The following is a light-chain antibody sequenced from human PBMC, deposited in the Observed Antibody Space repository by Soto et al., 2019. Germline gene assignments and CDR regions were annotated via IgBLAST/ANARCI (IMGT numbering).Light chain of an antibody. CDR3: ASYAGSNNPVV. V-gene: IGLV2-8*01. CDR2: KVN. Sequence: QSALTQPPSASGSPGQSVTISCTGTSSDVGIYDYVSWYQQHPGEAPKLMIYKVNQRPSGVPDRFSGSKSGYRASLIVSGLQAEDEADYYCASYAGSNNPVVFGGGTKLTVL. J-gene: IGLJ2*01. CDR1: SSDVGIYDY.